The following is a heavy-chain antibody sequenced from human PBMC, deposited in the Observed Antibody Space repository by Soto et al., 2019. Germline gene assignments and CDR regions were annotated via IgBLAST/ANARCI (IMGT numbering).Heavy chain of an antibody. CDR1: GFTFSSYE. Sequence: GGSLRLSCEASGFTFSSYEMYWVRQAPGKGLEWVSYISSSGSTIYYADSVKGRFTISRDNAKNSLYLQMNSLRAEDTAVYYCARRGRLTGPFYYYYGMDVWGQGTTVTVSS. CDR2: ISSSGSTI. D-gene: IGHD3-16*01. J-gene: IGHJ6*02. V-gene: IGHV3-48*03. CDR3: ARRGRLTGPFYYYYGMDV.